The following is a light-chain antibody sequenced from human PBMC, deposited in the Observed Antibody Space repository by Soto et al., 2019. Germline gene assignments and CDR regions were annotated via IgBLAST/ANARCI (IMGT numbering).Light chain of an antibody. V-gene: IGKV3-11*01. CDR2: DTS. CDR1: QSIAIY. Sequence: IVLTQSPATLSFSPGEGATLSCRASQSIAIYLAWYQQKSGQSPRLLIYDTSNRAPGIPDRFSGSASGTDFTPPISSLEPEDFAVYYCQQRATWPWTFGQGTAVEIK. CDR3: QQRATWPWT. J-gene: IGKJ1*01.